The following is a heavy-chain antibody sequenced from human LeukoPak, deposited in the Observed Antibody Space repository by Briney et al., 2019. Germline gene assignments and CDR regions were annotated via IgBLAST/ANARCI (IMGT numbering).Heavy chain of an antibody. D-gene: IGHD3-3*01. CDR2: IYTSGST. V-gene: IGHV4-4*09. Sequence: SETLSLTCTVSGGSISSYYWSWIRQPPGKGLERIGYIYTSGSTNYNPSLKSRVTISVDTSKNQFSLKLSSVTAADTAVYYCARPSYDFWSGLNWFDPWGQGTLVTVSS. J-gene: IGHJ5*02. CDR3: ARPSYDFWSGLNWFDP. CDR1: GGSISSYY.